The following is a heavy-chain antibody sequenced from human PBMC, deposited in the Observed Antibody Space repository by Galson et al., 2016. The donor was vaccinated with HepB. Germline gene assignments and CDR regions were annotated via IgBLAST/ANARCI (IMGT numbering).Heavy chain of an antibody. Sequence: LRLSCAASGFSFNSYDMNWVRQAPGKGLEWVSIISANGEAAYYTDSVQGRFSISRDNSKKMLFLEVSSLRAEDTAVYYCARRAELALGRYWYIFGMDVWGHGIPVTVAS. J-gene: IGHJ6*02. CDR3: ARRAELALGRYWYIFGMDV. CDR2: ISANGEAA. V-gene: IGHV3-23*01. D-gene: IGHD1-1*01. CDR1: GFSFNSYD.